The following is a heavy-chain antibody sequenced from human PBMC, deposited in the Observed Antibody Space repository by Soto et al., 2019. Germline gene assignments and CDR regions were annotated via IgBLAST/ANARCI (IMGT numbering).Heavy chain of an antibody. J-gene: IGHJ3*02. CDR3: ATRAQRVITLMDAVDI. CDR1: GCTFSSYG. Sequence: QVQLVESGGGVVQPGRSLRLSCAASGCTFSSYGMHWVRQAPGQGLEWVAVISYDGSNKYYADSVKGRFTISRDNSKNTLNLEMNSLRAEDTDVYYCATRAQRVITLMDAVDIWGQGTMVTVSS. CDR2: ISYDGSNK. D-gene: IGHD3-22*01. V-gene: IGHV3-30*03.